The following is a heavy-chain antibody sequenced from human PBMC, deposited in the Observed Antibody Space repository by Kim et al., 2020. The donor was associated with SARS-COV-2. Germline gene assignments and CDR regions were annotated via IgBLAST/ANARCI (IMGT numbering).Heavy chain of an antibody. D-gene: IGHD3-9*01. CDR1: GFTFSSYE. V-gene: IGHV3-48*03. J-gene: IGHJ6*02. Sequence: GGSLRLSCAASGFTFSSYEMNWVRQAPGKGLEWVSYISSSGSTIYYADSVKGRFTISRDNAKNSLHLQMNSVRAENTAVYYCTRDVDFDRLPYYYYGMDVWGQGPTVPVSS. CDR2: ISSSGSTI. CDR3: TRDVDFDRLPYYYYGMDV.